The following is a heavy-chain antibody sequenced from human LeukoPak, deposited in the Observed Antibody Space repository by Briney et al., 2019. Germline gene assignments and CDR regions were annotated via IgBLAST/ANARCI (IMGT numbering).Heavy chain of an antibody. V-gene: IGHV3-23*01. D-gene: IGHD4-17*01. J-gene: IGHJ3*02. CDR2: ISGSGGST. CDR3: GKDPNGDYVGAFEI. CDR1: GFTFSSSW. Sequence: GGSLRLSCAASGFTFSSSWMSWVRQAPGKGLEWVSGISGSGGSTYYADSVKGRFTISRDNSKNTLYLQMNSLRVEDTAVYYCGKDPNGDYVGAFEIWGQGTMVTVSS.